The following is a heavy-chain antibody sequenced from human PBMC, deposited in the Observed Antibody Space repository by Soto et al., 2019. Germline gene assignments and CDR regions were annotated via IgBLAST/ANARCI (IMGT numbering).Heavy chain of an antibody. CDR1: ARTFSSYA. CDR2: IIPICGTA. CDR3: ARGGSSGWYDAFDI. V-gene: IGHV1-69*13. D-gene: IGHD6-19*01. Sequence: SVKVSCKASARTFSSYAISWVRQVPGQGLEWMGGIIPICGTANYAQKFQGRVTITADESTSTAYMELSSLRAEDTAVYYCARGGSSGWYDAFDIWGQGTMVTVSS. J-gene: IGHJ3*02.